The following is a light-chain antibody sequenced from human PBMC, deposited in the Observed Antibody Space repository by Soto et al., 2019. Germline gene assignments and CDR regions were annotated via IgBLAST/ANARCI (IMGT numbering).Light chain of an antibody. CDR1: SSNFGAGYD. CDR3: GTWDTSLSAYV. Sequence: QPVLTQPPSVSGAPGQRVTISCTGSSSNFGAGYDVHWYQQLPGTAPKLLIYGSSNRPSGVPARFSGSKSGTSATLDIAGLQTGDEADYYCGTWDTSLSAYVFGPGTKLTVL. CDR2: GSS. V-gene: IGLV1-40*01. J-gene: IGLJ1*01.